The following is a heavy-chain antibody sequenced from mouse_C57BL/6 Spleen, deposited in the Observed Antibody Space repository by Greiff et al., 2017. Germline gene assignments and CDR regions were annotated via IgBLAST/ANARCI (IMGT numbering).Heavy chain of an antibody. D-gene: IGHD1-1*01. J-gene: IGHJ3*01. Sequence: VQGVESGPGLVQPSQSLSITCTVSGFSLTSYGVHWVRQSPGKGLEWLGVIWSGGSTDYNAAFISRLSISKDNSKSQVFFKMNSLQADDTAIYYCAREITTVGGFAYWGQGTLVTVSA. V-gene: IGHV2-2*01. CDR2: IWSGGST. CDR3: AREITTVGGFAY. CDR1: GFSLTSYG.